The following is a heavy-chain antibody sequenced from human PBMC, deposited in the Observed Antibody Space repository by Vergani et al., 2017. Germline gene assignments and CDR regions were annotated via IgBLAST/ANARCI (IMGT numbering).Heavy chain of an antibody. CDR2: IDHTGRP. Sequence: QVQLQQWGGGLLKPSETLSLTCVVSGGSFTSYHWTWIRQSPGEGLEWVGDIDHTGRPDYNPSLKSRLTMSVDKSRNQFSLTLNSVTATDTAIYFCAGVNTETNGQIYYYYYMDGWGRGAAVAVS. CDR3: AGVNTETNGQIYYYYYMDG. D-gene: IGHD4-11*01. CDR1: GGSFTSYH. J-gene: IGHJ6*03. V-gene: IGHV4-34*01.